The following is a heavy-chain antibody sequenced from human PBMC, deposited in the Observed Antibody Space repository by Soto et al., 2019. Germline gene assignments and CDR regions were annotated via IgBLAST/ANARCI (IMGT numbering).Heavy chain of an antibody. V-gene: IGHV4-39*01. J-gene: IGHJ4*01. CDR2: LYYSGNT. CDR1: GGSITNNKYY. Sequence: QLQLQESGPRLVKPSETLSLTCTVSGGSITNNKYYWGWIRQPPGKGLEWIGSLYYSGNTYYNPSLKSRVTMSVDTSKNQFSLRLNSVTAADTAIYFCARRYGSPPFFDYWGRGTLVTVSS. D-gene: IGHD3-3*02. CDR3: ARRYGSPPFFDY.